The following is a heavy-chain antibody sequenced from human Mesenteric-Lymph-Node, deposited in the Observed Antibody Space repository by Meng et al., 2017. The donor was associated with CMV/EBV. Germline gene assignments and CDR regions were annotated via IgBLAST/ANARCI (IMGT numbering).Heavy chain of an antibody. CDR2: IYYSGST. V-gene: IGHV4-31*02. D-gene: IGHD5-12*01. CDR3: ARGSGYDRGVFDY. CDR1: GGSMRSGAYY. Sequence: SGGSMRSGAYYWNWIRQHPGKGLEWIGYIYYSGSTHYSPSLRSRVTISVDTSKNQFSLKLSSVTAADTAVYYCARGSGYDRGVFDYWGQGTLVTVSS. J-gene: IGHJ4*02.